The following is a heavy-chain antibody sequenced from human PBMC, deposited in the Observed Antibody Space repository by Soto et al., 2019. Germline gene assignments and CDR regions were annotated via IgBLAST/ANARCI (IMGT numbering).Heavy chain of an antibody. CDR1: GFTFRRYW. CDR3: VSLVERSDIAFDI. D-gene: IGHD6-6*01. CDR2: INGDGSST. V-gene: IGHV3-74*01. J-gene: IGHJ3*02. Sequence: EVQLVESGGGLVQPGGSLRLSCAASGFTFRRYWMHWVRQASGKGLVWVSRINGDGSSTSYADSVKGRFTVSRDNAKNSLYLQMNSLSVEDTAVYYCVSLVERSDIAFDIWGQGTMVTVSS.